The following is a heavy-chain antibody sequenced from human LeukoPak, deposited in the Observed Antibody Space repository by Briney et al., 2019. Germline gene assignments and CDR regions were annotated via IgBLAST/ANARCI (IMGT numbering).Heavy chain of an antibody. CDR1: GYTLTELS. D-gene: IGHD6-19*01. CDR3: ARAGYSSGWVDAFDI. J-gene: IGHJ3*02. CDR2: FDPEDGET. V-gene: IGHV1-24*01. Sequence: GASVKVSCKVSGYTLTELSMHWVRQAPGKGLEWMGGFDPEDGETIYAQKFQGRVTMTEDTSTDTAYMELSSLRSEDTAVYYCARAGYSSGWVDAFDIWGQGAMVTVSS.